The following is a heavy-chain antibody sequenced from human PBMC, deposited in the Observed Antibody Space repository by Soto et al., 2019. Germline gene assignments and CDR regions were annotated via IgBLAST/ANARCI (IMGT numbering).Heavy chain of an antibody. CDR3: AKSIDGHTSSWPR. D-gene: IGHD6-13*01. CDR1: GFTFSSFT. Sequence: EVQLLESGGGLVQPGGSLRLSCAASGFTFSSFTMNWVRQAPGKGLEWVSGITISGDRTSYADSVKGRFTISRDNSKNTLFLQMNSLRIEDTAVYYCAKSIDGHTSSWPRWGQGTLVTVSS. J-gene: IGHJ1*01. CDR2: ITISGDRT. V-gene: IGHV3-23*01.